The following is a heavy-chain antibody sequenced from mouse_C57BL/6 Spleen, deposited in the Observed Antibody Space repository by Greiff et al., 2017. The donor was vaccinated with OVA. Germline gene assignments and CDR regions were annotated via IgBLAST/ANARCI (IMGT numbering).Heavy chain of an antibody. V-gene: IGHV1-18*01. Sequence: VQLQQSGPELVKPGASVKIPCKASGYTFTDYNMDWVKQSHGKSLEWIGDINPNNGGTIYNQKFKGQTTLTVDKSSITAYMELCSLTSEDTAVYDCASRYGNSLAMNDWGQGTSVTVSS. D-gene: IGHD2-1*01. J-gene: IGHJ4*01. CDR3: ASRYGNSLAMND. CDR1: GYTFTDYN. CDR2: INPNNGGT.